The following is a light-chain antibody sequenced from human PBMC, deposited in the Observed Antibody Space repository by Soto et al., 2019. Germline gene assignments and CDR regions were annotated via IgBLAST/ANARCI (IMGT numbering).Light chain of an antibody. J-gene: IGLJ1*01. CDR1: SSNIGNNY. CDR2: ENN. CDR3: GTWDSSLSVHYG. Sequence: QSVLTQPPSVSAAPGQKVTISCSGSSSNIGNNYVSWYQQLPGTAPKLLIYENNKRPSGIPDRFSGSKSGTSATLGITGLQTGDEADYYCGTWDSSLSVHYGFGTGTKVTVL. V-gene: IGLV1-51*02.